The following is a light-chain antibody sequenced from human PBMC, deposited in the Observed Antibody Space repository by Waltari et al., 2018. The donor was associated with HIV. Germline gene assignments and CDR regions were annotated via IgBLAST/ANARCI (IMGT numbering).Light chain of an antibody. J-gene: IGLJ1*01. Sequence: QSVLTQPPSASGTPGPRVTIPCSGTTSNVGSNFVSWYQQLPGTAPKVLIYRDNRRPSGVPDRFSGSKSGASASLAISGLRSEDEGDYYCATWDGSLGGAYVFGAGTKVSVL. CDR2: RDN. CDR1: TSNVGSNF. V-gene: IGLV1-47*01. CDR3: ATWDGSLGGAYV.